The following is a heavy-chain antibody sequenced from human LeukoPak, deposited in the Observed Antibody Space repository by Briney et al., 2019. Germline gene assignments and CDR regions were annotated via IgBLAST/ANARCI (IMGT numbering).Heavy chain of an antibody. CDR2: IAYDGSRA. D-gene: IGHD1-14*01. Sequence: PGRSLRLSCAGSGFTFGGYGMHWFRQTPGKGLEWVAVIAYDGSRAFYADSVKGRFTISSGNFQNMMSVQMDDLRAEDTALYYFTRYNHDHFDYWGQGTLVTVSS. J-gene: IGHJ4*02. CDR3: TRYNHDHFDY. V-gene: IGHV3-33*01. CDR1: GFTFGGYG.